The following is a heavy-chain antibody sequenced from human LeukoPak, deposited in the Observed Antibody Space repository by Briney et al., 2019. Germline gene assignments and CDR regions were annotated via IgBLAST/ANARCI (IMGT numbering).Heavy chain of an antibody. V-gene: IGHV3-66*01. CDR3: AREDYGGNGDAFDI. CDR1: GFTVSSNY. CDR2: IYSGGST. D-gene: IGHD4-23*01. Sequence: GGSLRLSCAASGFTVSSNYMSWVRQAPGKGLEWVSVIYSGGSTYYADSVKGRFTISRDNSKNTLYLQMNSLRAEDTAVYYCAREDYGGNGDAFDIWGQGAMVTVSS. J-gene: IGHJ3*02.